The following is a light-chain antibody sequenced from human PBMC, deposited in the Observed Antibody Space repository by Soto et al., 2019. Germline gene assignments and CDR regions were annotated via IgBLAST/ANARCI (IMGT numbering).Light chain of an antibody. Sequence: DIQMTQSPSSLSASVGDRVTITCRASLRIRNALGWYQHKPGKAPKLLIYAASSLQSGVPSRFSGSGSGTDFTLTISSLQPEDFATYYCQQSYSTPRTFGQGTKVDIK. CDR1: LRIRNA. CDR2: AAS. CDR3: QQSYSTPRT. V-gene: IGKV1-39*01. J-gene: IGKJ1*01.